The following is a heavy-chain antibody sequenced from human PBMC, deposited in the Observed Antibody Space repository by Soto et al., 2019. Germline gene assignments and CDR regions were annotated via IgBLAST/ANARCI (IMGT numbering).Heavy chain of an antibody. Sequence: PSETLSLTCTVSGGSISSGGYYWSWIRQHPGKGLEWIGYIYYSGSTYYNPSLKSRVTISVDTSKNQFSLKLSSVTAADTAVYYCARSSQPPLTTFAYWGQGTLVPAS. CDR1: GGSISSGGYY. CDR2: IYYSGST. D-gene: IGHD4-17*01. CDR3: ARSSQPPLTTFAY. V-gene: IGHV4-31*03. J-gene: IGHJ4*02.